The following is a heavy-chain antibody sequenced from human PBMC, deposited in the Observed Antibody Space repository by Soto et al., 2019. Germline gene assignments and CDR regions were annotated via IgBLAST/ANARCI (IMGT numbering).Heavy chain of an antibody. V-gene: IGHV4-4*02. CDR3: ARDTGHQAYDYGAYYYYYGMDV. D-gene: IGHD4-17*01. Sequence: QVQLQESGPGLVKPSGTLSLTCAVSGASISSSNWWSWVRQPPGKGLEWIGEIYHSGNTNYNPSLKSRVTISVDSSKNHFSLKLSHVTAAATAVYYCARDTGHQAYDYGAYYYYYGMDVWGQGTTVTVSS. CDR2: IYHSGNT. J-gene: IGHJ6*02. CDR1: GASISSSNW.